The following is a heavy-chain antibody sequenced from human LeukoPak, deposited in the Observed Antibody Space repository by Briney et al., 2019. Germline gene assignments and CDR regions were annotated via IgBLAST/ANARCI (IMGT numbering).Heavy chain of an antibody. D-gene: IGHD1-1*01. Sequence: KPSETLSLTCTVSGGSISSYYWSWIRQPAGRGLEWIGRMSASGSTNYSPSLKSRVTMSVDTSKNQFSLRLNSVTAADTAVYYCARETGSFDYWGQGTLVTVSS. V-gene: IGHV4-4*07. CDR2: MSASGST. J-gene: IGHJ4*02. CDR1: GGSISSYY. CDR3: ARETGSFDY.